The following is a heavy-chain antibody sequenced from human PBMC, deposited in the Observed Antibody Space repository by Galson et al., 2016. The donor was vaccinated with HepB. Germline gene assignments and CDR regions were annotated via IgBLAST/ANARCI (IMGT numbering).Heavy chain of an antibody. Sequence: SLRLSCAASGFTFTSYALSWVRQAPGRGLEWVSTLNGSGRKTYYADSVKGRFTISRDNSKNTLFLQMNSLRPEDTALYYCAMVRFSRWGQGTLVSVSS. CDR2: LNGSGRKT. V-gene: IGHV3-23*01. CDR1: GFTFTSYA. D-gene: IGHD3-10*01. J-gene: IGHJ4*02. CDR3: AMVRFSR.